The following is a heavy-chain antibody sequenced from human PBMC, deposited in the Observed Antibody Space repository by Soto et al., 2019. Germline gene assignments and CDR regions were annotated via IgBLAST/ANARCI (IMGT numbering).Heavy chain of an antibody. Sequence: GGSLRLSCAASGFTFSSYAMHWVRQAPGKGLEWVSVIGGSGGKIYYADSVKGRFTISRDNSKNRLYLQMNSLRAEDTAVYYCVKDRGWVMNPLEYWGQGTLVTVSS. D-gene: IGHD2-21*01. V-gene: IGHV3-23*01. CDR3: VKDRGWVMNPLEY. J-gene: IGHJ4*02. CDR2: IGGSGGKI. CDR1: GFTFSSYA.